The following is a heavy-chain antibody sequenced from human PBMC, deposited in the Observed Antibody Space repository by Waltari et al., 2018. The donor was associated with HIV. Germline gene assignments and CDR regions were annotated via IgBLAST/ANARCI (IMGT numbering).Heavy chain of an antibody. J-gene: IGHJ4*02. CDR2: ISAGEVDA. CDR3: ARAGLRGLIQDFDI. D-gene: IGHD2-21*02. V-gene: IGHV1-46*01. Sequence: QVQSIQPEIEIRKPGTSVRLSCRASGVLLAHHYMHWVRHGPGQTFEWMGSISAGEVDAHSAQKFQDRLTLTRDLFTGSLYMDLMSLKSDDTSVYFCARAGLRGLIQDFDIWGQGTQLIVSS. CDR1: GVLLAHHY.